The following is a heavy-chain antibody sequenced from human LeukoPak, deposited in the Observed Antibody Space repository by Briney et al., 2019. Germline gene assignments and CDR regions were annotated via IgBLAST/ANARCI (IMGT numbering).Heavy chain of an antibody. D-gene: IGHD3-10*01. J-gene: IGHJ4*02. CDR3: ARPVGYSGSGSYYGY. CDR2: ISGDGTTI. Sequence: GGSLRLSCAASGFTFSSYEMNWVRQVPGKGLEWISYISGDGTTIHYADSVNGRFTISRDNAQNSLYLQMNSLGVEDTAVYHCARPVGYSGSGSYYGYWAQGTLVTVSS. V-gene: IGHV3-48*03. CDR1: GFTFSSYE.